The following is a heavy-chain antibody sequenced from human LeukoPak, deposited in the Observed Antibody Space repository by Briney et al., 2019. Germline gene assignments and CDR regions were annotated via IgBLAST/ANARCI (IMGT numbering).Heavy chain of an antibody. Sequence: SETLSLTCAVYGGSFSGYYWSWIRQPPGKGLEWIGEINHSGSTNYNPSLKSRVTISVDTSKNQFSLKLSSVTAADTAVYYCARGLLLWLRRHNWFDPWGQGTLVTVSS. CDR2: INHSGST. CDR3: ARGLLLWLRRHNWFDP. D-gene: IGHD5-12*01. J-gene: IGHJ5*02. CDR1: GGSFSGYY. V-gene: IGHV4-34*01.